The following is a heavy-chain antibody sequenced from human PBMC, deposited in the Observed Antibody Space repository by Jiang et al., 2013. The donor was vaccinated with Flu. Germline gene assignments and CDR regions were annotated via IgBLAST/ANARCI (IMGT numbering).Heavy chain of an antibody. D-gene: IGHD4-17*01. V-gene: IGHV3-9*01. CDR1: GFTFDDYA. J-gene: IGHJ4*02. CDR3: AKVSTVTTHRYYFDY. Sequence: GLVQPGRSLRLSCAASGFTFDDYAMHWVRQAPGKGLEWVSGISWKSTNIDYADSVKGRFTISRDNAKNSLYLQMNSLRVEDTALYYCAKVSTVTTHRYYFDYWGQGTLVTVSS. CDR2: ISWKSTNI.